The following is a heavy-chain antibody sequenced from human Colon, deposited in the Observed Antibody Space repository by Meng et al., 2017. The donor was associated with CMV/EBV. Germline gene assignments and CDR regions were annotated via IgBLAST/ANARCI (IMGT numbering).Heavy chain of an antibody. CDR3: LTETSFKGLDY. CDR2: ISPDGSVT. J-gene: IGHJ4*02. Sequence: GESLMTSCEVSGLIFSSYWMAWARQVPGKELKWVANISPDGSVTYYVDSVTGRFTISRDNTKASFYLQMTSLGAEDTAVYYCLTETSFKGLDYWGQGSLVTVSS. V-gene: IGHV3-7*01. CDR1: GLIFSSYW. D-gene: IGHD1-14*01.